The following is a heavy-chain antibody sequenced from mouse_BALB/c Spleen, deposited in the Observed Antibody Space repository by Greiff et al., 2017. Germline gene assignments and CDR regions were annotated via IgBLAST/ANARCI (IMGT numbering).Heavy chain of an antibody. CDR1: GFAFSSYA. J-gene: IGHJ2*01. Sequence: EVQVVESGGGLVKPGGSLKLSCAASGFAFSSYAMSWVRQTPEERLEWVAYISSGGGSTYYPDTVKGRFTISRDHAKNTLYLQLSSLKSEDTAMYYCARHKLGRCDHWGQGTTLTVSS. D-gene: IGHD4-1*01. CDR2: ISSGGGST. CDR3: ARHKLGRCDH. V-gene: IGHV5-12-1*01.